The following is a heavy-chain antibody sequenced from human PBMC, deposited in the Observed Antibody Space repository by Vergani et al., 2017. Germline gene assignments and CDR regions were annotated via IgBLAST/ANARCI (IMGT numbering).Heavy chain of an antibody. V-gene: IGHV4-59*11. J-gene: IGHJ4*02. CDR1: GFTFTAHG. CDR3: ARGALWWLRQIDS. D-gene: IGHD2-21*01. CDR2: IYDSGDT. Sequence: VQLLESGGGSAQPGESLRLSCVASGFTFTAHGLNWVRQAPGKGLEWIGYIYDSGDTKYNPSLKSRVTMSLDTSKNQFSLNLYSVTAADTAVYYCARGALWWLRQIDSWGQGTLVTVSS.